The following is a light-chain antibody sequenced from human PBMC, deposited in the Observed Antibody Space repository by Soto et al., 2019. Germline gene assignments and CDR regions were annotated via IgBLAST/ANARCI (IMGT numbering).Light chain of an antibody. CDR1: QGISSY. Sequence: AIRMTQSPSSLSASTGDRVTITCRASQGISSYLAWYQQKPGKAPKLLIYAASTLQSGVPSRFSGSGSETDFTLTISSLQPEDFATYYCQQSYSTPWTFGQGTKVEIK. CDR2: AAS. CDR3: QQSYSTPWT. J-gene: IGKJ1*01. V-gene: IGKV1-8*01.